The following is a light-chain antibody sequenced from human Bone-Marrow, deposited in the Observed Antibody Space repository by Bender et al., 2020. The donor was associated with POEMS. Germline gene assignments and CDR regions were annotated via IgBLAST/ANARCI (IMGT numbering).Light chain of an antibody. J-gene: IGLJ3*02. CDR2: DVN. Sequence: HSALTQPASVSGSPGQSITISCTGTSSDVGGYNYVSWYQHHPGKAPKLMIYDVNDRPSGISNRFSGSKSGNTASLTISGLQTEDEAVYYCSSYTTSSTWVFGGGTKLTVL. CDR1: SSDVGGYNY. CDR3: SSYTTSSTWV. V-gene: IGLV2-14*03.